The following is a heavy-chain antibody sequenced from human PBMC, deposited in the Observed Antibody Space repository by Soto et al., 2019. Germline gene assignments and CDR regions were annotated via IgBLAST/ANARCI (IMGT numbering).Heavy chain of an antibody. CDR2: ISGTGNYI. Sequence: EVQLVESGGGLVKPGGSRRLSCAASGFSFSSYSVNWVRQAPGKGLEWVSCISGTGNYIYYADSVKGRFTISRDNAKNSLYLQMNSLRAEDTAVYYCVRAIDYDSSGYYEDLDYWGQGTLVTVSS. CDR3: VRAIDYDSSGYYEDLDY. V-gene: IGHV3-21*02. D-gene: IGHD3-22*01. J-gene: IGHJ4*02. CDR1: GFSFSSYS.